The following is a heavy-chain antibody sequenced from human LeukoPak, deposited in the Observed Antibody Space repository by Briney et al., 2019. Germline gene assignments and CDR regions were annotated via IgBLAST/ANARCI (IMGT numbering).Heavy chain of an antibody. CDR2: IYHSGST. D-gene: IGHD3-10*01. CDR1: GYSISSGYY. CDR3: ASTVLGAGTFDY. V-gene: IGHV4-38-2*02. Sequence: SETLSLTCTVSGYSISSGYYWGWIRQPPAKGLEWIGSIYHSGSTYYNPSLKSRVTISVDTSKNQFSLNLSSVTAAGTAVYYCASTVLGAGTFDYWGQGTLVTVSS. J-gene: IGHJ4*02.